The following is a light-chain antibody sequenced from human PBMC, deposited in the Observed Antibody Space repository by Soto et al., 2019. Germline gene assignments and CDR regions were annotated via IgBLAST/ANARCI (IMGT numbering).Light chain of an antibody. V-gene: IGKV3-11*01. J-gene: IGKJ3*01. CDR3: QQSGISPLT. CDR2: DAS. CDR1: ESVDFH. Sequence: VLTQSPATLSLSPGKRATLSCRASESVDFHLAWYQQKPGQAPRLLIYDASVRATGTPARFSGSGSGTAFTLTISSLEPEDFALYYCQQSGISPLTFGPGTRVDVK.